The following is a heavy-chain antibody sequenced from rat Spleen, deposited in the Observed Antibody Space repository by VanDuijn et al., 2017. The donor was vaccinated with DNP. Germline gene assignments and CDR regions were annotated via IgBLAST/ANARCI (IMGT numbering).Heavy chain of an antibody. CDR1: GFTFSDYA. D-gene: IGHD1-1*01. J-gene: IGHJ3*01. V-gene: IGHV5-17*01. CDR2: ISYDGSRT. CDR3: AKGGTTDWFAY. Sequence: EVQLVESGGGLVQPGRSLKLSCAASGFTFSDYAMAWVRQAPKKGLEWGATISYDGSRTYYRDSVKGRFTISRDNAKSTLYLQMDSLRSEDTATYYCAKGGTTDWFAYWGQGTLVTVSS.